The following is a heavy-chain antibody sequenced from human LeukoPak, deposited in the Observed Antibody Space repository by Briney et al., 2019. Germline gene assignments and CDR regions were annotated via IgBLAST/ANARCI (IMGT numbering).Heavy chain of an antibody. V-gene: IGHV1-18*01. J-gene: IGHJ5*02. CDR2: ISTSTGDT. CDR1: GDSCILYG. CDR3: IAGVWFGELFP. D-gene: IGHD3-10*01. Sequence: ASVKVSCKTSGDSCILYGISGLRQAPGQGPEWMGWISTSTGDTKYTQKFQGRVTLTTDTSTSTAYMELSSLRSDDTAVYYCIAGVWFGELFPWGQGTLVTVSS.